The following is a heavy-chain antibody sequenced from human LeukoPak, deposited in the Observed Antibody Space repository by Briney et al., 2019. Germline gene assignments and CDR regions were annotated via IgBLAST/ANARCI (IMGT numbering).Heavy chain of an antibody. J-gene: IGHJ4*02. V-gene: IGHV5-51*01. D-gene: IGHD3-10*01. CDR2: IHPGGSDI. CDR1: GYTFSTYY. Sequence: GESLKISCAGYGYTFSTYYTGWVRQMPGKGLEWMAIIHPGGSDIRYSPSFQGQVTISADKYINTAYLQWTSLKNSDTAMYYCATYNTVWPVFWGLGTLVTVSS. CDR3: ATYNTVWPVF.